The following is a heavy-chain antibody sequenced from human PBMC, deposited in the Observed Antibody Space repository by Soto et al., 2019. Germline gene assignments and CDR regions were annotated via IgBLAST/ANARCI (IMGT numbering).Heavy chain of an antibody. Sequence: EVQLVESGGGLVQPGGSLRLSCAASGFTVSSNYMSWVRQAPGKGLEWVSVIYSGGSTYYADSVKGRFTISRDNSKNTLYLQMNSLRAEDTAVYYCASDGDYGDYDAFDIWGQGTMVTVSS. CDR1: GFTVSSNY. CDR3: ASDGDYGDYDAFDI. D-gene: IGHD4-17*01. V-gene: IGHV3-66*01. J-gene: IGHJ3*02. CDR2: IYSGGST.